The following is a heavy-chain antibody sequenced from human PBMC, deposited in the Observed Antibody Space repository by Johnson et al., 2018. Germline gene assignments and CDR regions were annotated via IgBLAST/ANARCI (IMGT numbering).Heavy chain of an antibody. CDR2: ISYDGSHK. D-gene: IGHD2-15*01. CDR3: ARGGDYHYYYYMDV. J-gene: IGHJ6*03. CDR1: GFTFSSYA. Sequence: QVQLVQSGGGVVQPGRSLRLSCAASGFTFSSYAMHWVRQAPGKGLEWVALISYDGSHKYYADSVQGRFIISRDNSKNTLDLKMNSLRPDDTAGYYCARGGDYHYYYYMDVWGKGTTVTVSS. V-gene: IGHV3-30*03.